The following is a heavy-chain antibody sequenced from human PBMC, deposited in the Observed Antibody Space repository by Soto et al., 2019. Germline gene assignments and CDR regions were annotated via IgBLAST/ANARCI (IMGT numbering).Heavy chain of an antibody. D-gene: IGHD3-3*01. Sequence: GASVKVSCKASGGTFSSYAISWVRQAPGQGLEWMGGIIPIFGTTNYAQKFQDRVTITADESTSTAYMELSSLRSEDTAVYYCARGRSLEWLDWFDPWGQGILVTVSS. J-gene: IGHJ5*02. CDR1: GGTFSSYA. V-gene: IGHV1-69*13. CDR2: IIPIFGTT. CDR3: ARGRSLEWLDWFDP.